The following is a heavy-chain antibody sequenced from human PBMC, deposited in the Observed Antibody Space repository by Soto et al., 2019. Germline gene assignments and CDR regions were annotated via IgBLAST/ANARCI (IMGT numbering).Heavy chain of an antibody. D-gene: IGHD5-12*01. J-gene: IGHJ4*02. V-gene: IGHV1-18*01. CDR2: ISAYNGNT. CDR1: GYTFTSYG. Sequence: ASVKVSCKASGYTFTSYGISWVRQAPGQGLEWMGRISAYNGNTNYAQKLQGRVTMTTDTSTSTAYMELSSLRSEDTAVYYCARDWIVATTDDYWGQGALVTVSS. CDR3: ARDWIVATTDDY.